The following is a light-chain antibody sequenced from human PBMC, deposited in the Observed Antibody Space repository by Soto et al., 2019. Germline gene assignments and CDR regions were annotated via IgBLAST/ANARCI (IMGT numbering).Light chain of an antibody. CDR3: SSYTSSSTLYV. J-gene: IGLJ1*01. Sequence: QSVLTQPPSASGTPGQRVTISCSGSSSNIGSNTVSWYQQHPGKAPKLMIYEVSNRPSGVSNRFSGSKSGNTASLTISGLQAEDEADYYCSSYTSSSTLYVFGTGTKVTVL. CDR1: SSNIGSNT. CDR2: EVS. V-gene: IGLV2-14*01.